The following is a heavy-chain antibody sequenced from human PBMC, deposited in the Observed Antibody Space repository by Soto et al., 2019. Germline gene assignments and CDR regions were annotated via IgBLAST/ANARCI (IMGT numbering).Heavy chain of an antibody. CDR3: ARDKDGSGSHTQLDYYYYGTDV. D-gene: IGHD3-10*01. J-gene: IGHJ6*02. CDR1: GGTFSSYA. CDR2: IIPIFGTA. V-gene: IGHV1-69*13. Sequence: ASVKVSCKASGGTFSSYAISWVRQAPGQGLEWMGGIIPIFGTANYAQKFQGRVTITADESTSTAYMELSSLRSEDTAVYYCARDKDGSGSHTQLDYYYYGTDVCGQGTTVTVYS.